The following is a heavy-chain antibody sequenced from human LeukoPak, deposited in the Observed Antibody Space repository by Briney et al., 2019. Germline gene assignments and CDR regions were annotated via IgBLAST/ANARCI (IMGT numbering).Heavy chain of an antibody. V-gene: IGHV3-43*01. CDR1: GFTFNDNT. D-gene: IGHD5-18*01. CDR2: ISWDGSGT. Sequence: GGSLRLSCIASGFTFNDNTMHWVRQAPGKGLEWVSVISWDGSGTYYADSVRGRFTISRDSSKNSLYLLMNSLTAEDTALYYCVKDATLYSVGYNFDYWGQGTLVTVSS. CDR3: VKDATLYSVGYNFDY. J-gene: IGHJ4*02.